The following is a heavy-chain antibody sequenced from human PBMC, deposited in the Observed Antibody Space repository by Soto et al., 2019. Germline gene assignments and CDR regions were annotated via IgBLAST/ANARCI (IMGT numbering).Heavy chain of an antibody. CDR2: IYYSGST. J-gene: IGHJ4*02. CDR1: GGSVNTAPYY. D-gene: IGHD3-22*01. V-gene: IGHV4-61*01. Sequence: SETLSLACTVSGGSVNTAPYYWSWIRQPPGKGLEWIGYIYYSGSTNYNPSLKSRVSISLDTSKNQFSLNLSSVTAADTAVYFCARDHHRGYDTSGYYPYFDEWGQGTLGNVS. CDR3: ARDHHRGYDTSGYYPYFDE.